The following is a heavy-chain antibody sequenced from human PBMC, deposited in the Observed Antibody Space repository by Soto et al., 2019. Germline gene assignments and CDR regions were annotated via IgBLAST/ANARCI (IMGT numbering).Heavy chain of an antibody. J-gene: IGHJ4*02. CDR1: GYTFTLFG. V-gene: IGHV1-18*01. CDR2: ISPYNGDT. D-gene: IGHD2-2*02. CDR3: ARGGQYRYFDY. Sequence: QVQLVQSGAEVKKPGASVKVSCTTSGYTFTLFGITWVRQAPRQGLEWMGWISPYNGDTKYAEKLEGRVTLTTDASTDTAYMELTSLTSDDTAEYYCARGGQYRYFDYWGQGTLVYVSS.